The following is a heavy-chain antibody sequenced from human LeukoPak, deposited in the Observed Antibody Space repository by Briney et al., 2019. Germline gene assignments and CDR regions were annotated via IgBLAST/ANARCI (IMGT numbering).Heavy chain of an antibody. CDR3: ARDRALVRELWSASAFDY. Sequence: SVKVSCKASGGTFSSYAISWVRQAPGQGLEWMGRIIPILNITNYAQKFQGRVTITADKSTNTAYMELSNLRSEDTAVYFCARDRALVRELWSASAFDYWGQGTLVTVSS. J-gene: IGHJ4*02. CDR1: GGTFSSYA. CDR2: IIPILNIT. D-gene: IGHD5-18*01. V-gene: IGHV1-69*04.